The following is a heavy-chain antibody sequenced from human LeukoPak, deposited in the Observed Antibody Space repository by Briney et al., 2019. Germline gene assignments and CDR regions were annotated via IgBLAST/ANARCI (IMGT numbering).Heavy chain of an antibody. CDR3: ARVYDYVWGSYRLTPYYYYYYMDV. D-gene: IGHD3-16*02. Sequence: EASVKVSCKASGYTFTGYYMHWVRQAPGQGLEWMGRINPNSGGTNYAQKFQGRVTMTRDTSISTAYMELSRLRSDDTAVYYCARVYDYVWGSYRLTPYYYYYYMDVWGKGTTVTVSS. J-gene: IGHJ6*03. CDR1: GYTFTGYY. V-gene: IGHV1-2*06. CDR2: INPNSGGT.